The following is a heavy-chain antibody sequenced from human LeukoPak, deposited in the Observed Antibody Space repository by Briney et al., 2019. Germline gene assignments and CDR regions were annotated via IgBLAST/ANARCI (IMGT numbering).Heavy chain of an antibody. CDR1: GFTFSSYS. J-gene: IGHJ4*02. CDR3: ARDCGGDCYFGY. CDR2: ISSSSSYI. Sequence: GGSLRLSCAAAGFTFSSYSMNWVRQAPGKGLEWVSSISSSSSYIYYADSVKGRFTISRDNAKNSLYLQMKSLRAEDTAVYYCARDCGGDCYFGYWGQGTLVTVSS. V-gene: IGHV3-21*01. D-gene: IGHD2-21*01.